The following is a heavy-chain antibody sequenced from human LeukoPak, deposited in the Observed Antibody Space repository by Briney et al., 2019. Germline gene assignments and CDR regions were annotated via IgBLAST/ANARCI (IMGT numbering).Heavy chain of an antibody. CDR3: ARLQLWPTYYFDY. J-gene: IGHJ4*02. CDR1: GFTFINYG. CDR2: ISSSSSYI. V-gene: IGHV3-21*01. Sequence: GGSLRLSCAASGFTFINYGMSWVRLAPGKGLEWVSSISSSSSYIYYADSVKGRFTISRDNAKNSLSLQMNSLRAEDTAVYYCARLQLWPTYYFDYWGQGTLVTVSS. D-gene: IGHD5-18*01.